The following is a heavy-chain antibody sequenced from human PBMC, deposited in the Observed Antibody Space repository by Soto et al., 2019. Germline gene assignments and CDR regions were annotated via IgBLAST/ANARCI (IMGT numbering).Heavy chain of an antibody. CDR1: GASISSFN. V-gene: IGHV4-4*07. CDR3: ARDRGEYTSSWFWCFYH. Sequence: SETLSLTCSVSGASISSFNWNWVRQPAGKGPEWVGRLNIAGTINYNPSLKSRITMSMDTSKNQISLHLRSVTATDTAIYYCARDRGEYTSSWFWCFYHWGHGTLVTVSS. J-gene: IGHJ4*01. D-gene: IGHD6-13*01. CDR2: LNIAGTI.